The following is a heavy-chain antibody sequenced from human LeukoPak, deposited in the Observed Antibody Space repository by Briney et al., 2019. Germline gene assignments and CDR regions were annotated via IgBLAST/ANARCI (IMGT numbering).Heavy chain of an antibody. CDR1: GFIFDTHT. CDR3: VRRAAVRGMDF. V-gene: IGHV3-23*01. Sequence: GGSLRLSCTASGFIFDTHTLTWVRQAPGKGMEWVASISGSGDSTNYGDSVKGRFTISRDNFKRTVHLEMSNLRADDTAMYYCVRRAAVRGMDFWGLGTTVIVSS. CDR2: ISGSGDST. J-gene: IGHJ6*02. D-gene: IGHD1-14*01.